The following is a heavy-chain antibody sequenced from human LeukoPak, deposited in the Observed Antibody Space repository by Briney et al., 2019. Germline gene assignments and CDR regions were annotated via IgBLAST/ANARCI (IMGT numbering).Heavy chain of an antibody. CDR3: ASSPEGSGSSSYDFDI. Sequence: SQTLSLTCTVSGGSISSGDYYWSWIRQPPGQGLEWIGYIYYRGSTYYNSSLKSRVIISADTSKNQFSLKLSSVTATDTAVYYCASSPEGSGSSSYDFDIWGQGTMVTVSS. J-gene: IGHJ3*02. CDR1: GGSISSGDYY. V-gene: IGHV4-30-4*01. D-gene: IGHD3-10*01. CDR2: IYYRGST.